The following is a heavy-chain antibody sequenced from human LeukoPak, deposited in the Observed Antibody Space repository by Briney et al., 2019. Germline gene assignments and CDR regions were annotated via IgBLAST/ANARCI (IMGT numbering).Heavy chain of an antibody. D-gene: IGHD2-8*02. Sequence: ETLSLTCAVSGGSISTNNWWTWVRQPPGKGLEWVSSIFPSGGEIHYADSVRGRFTISRDNSKSTLSLQMNSLRAEDTAIYYCATYRQVLLPFESWGQGTLVTVSS. V-gene: IGHV3-23*01. CDR2: IFPSGGEI. J-gene: IGHJ4*02. CDR3: ATYRQVLLPFES. CDR1: GGSISTNNW.